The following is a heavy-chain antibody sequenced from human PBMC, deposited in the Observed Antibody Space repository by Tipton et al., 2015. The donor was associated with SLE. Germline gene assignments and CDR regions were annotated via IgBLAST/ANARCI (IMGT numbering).Heavy chain of an antibody. D-gene: IGHD2-2*01. V-gene: IGHV4-39*07. CDR1: SGSISTNSYY. J-gene: IGHJ6*03. Sequence: TLSLTCTVSSGSISTNSYYWGWIRQPPGKGLEWIGNIYHSGITYYNPSLKSRVTISLDTSKNQFSLKLSSVTAADTAVYYWARRGQLLLSRLFYYYMDVWGKGTTVTISS. CDR2: IYHSGIT. CDR3: ARRGQLLLSRLFYYYMDV.